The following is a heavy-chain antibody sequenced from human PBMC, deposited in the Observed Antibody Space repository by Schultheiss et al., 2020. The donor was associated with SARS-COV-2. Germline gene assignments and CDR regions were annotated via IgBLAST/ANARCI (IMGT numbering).Heavy chain of an antibody. CDR3: AKVPSPFVDYYYMDV. CDR1: GFTFSSYS. D-gene: IGHD2-15*01. Sequence: GGSLRLSCAASGFTFSSYSMNWVRQAPGKGLEWVSYITSTSSYTNYAVSVKGRFTISRDNAKNSLFLQMNSLRADDTAVYYCAKVPSPFVDYYYMDVWGKGTTVTVSS. J-gene: IGHJ6*03. V-gene: IGHV3-21*05. CDR2: ITSTSSYT.